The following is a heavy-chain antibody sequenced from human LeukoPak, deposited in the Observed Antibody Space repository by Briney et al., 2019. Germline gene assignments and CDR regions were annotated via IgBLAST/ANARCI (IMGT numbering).Heavy chain of an antibody. V-gene: IGHV3-20*04. CDR2: INWNGGST. J-gene: IGHJ6*03. CDR3: AREWGDYYDFWSGQQGPYYMDV. Sequence: GGSLRLSCAASGFTFDDYGMSWVRQAPGKGLEWVSGINWNGGSTGYADSVKGRFTISRDNAKNSLYLQMNSLRAEDTALYYCAREWGDYYDFWSGQQGPYYMDVWGKGTTVTVSS. D-gene: IGHD3-3*01. CDR1: GFTFDDYG.